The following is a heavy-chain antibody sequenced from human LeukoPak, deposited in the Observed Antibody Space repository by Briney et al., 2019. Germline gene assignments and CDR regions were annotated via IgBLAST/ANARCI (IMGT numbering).Heavy chain of an antibody. J-gene: IGHJ3*01. D-gene: IGHD1-26*01. Sequence: ASVRVSCKASGYTFTGYYIHWVRQAPGQGLEWMGWITPNSGGTNYAQKFQGRVIMTRDTSIGAAYMELSSLISDDTALYYCARVATTGRAFDVWGQGTMVTVSS. V-gene: IGHV1-2*02. CDR2: ITPNSGGT. CDR1: GYTFTGYY. CDR3: ARVATTGRAFDV.